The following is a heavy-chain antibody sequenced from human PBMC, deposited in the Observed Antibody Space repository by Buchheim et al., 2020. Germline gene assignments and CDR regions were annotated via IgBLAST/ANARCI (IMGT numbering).Heavy chain of an antibody. CDR1: GFTFSSYA. CDR2: ISYDGSNK. Sequence: QVQLVESGGGVVQPGRSLRLSCAASGFTFSSYAMHWVRQAPGKGLEWVAVISYDGSNKYYADSVKGRFTISRDNSKNTLYLKMNGLRAGDPAVYYCARGRYSSGWYLYYYYGRDVWGQGTT. V-gene: IGHV3-30-3*01. CDR3: ARGRYSSGWYLYYYYGRDV. J-gene: IGHJ6*02. D-gene: IGHD6-19*01.